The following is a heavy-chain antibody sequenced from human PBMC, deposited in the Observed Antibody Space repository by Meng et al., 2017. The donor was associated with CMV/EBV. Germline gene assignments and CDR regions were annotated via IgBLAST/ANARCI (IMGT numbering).Heavy chain of an antibody. Sequence: GESLKISCAASGFTFSSYSMNWVRQAPGKGLEWASSITSSSSYIYYADSVKGRFTISRDNAKNSLYLQMSSLRAEDTAVYYCARDRLIVEVPAAIRDNWFDPWGQGTLVTVSS. D-gene: IGHD2-2*02. J-gene: IGHJ5*02. CDR2: ITSSSSYI. CDR3: ARDRLIVEVPAAIRDNWFDP. CDR1: GFTFSSYS. V-gene: IGHV3-21*01.